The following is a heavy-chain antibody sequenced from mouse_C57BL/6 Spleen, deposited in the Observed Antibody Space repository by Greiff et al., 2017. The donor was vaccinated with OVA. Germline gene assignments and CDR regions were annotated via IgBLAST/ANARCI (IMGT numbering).Heavy chain of an antibody. CDR2: INPNNGGT. CDR3: AREGIYYGNYYWYFDG. CDR1: GYTFTDYN. Sequence: EVQLQQSGPELVKPGASVKMSCKASGYTFTDYNMHWVKQSHGKSLEWIGYINPNNGGTSYNQKFKGKATLTVNKSSSTAYMELRSLTSEDSAVYYCAREGIYYGNYYWYFDGWGTGTTVTVSS. D-gene: IGHD2-1*01. V-gene: IGHV1-22*01. J-gene: IGHJ1*03.